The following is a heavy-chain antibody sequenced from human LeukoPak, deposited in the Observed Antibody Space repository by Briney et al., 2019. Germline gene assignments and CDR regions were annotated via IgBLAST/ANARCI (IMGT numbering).Heavy chain of an antibody. Sequence: GGSLRLSCAASGFTFSSYAMSWVRQAPGKGLEWVSSISSSSSYIYYADSVKGRFTISRDNAKNSLYLQMNSLRAEDTAVYYCARDRSRVNWFDPWGQGTLVTVSS. V-gene: IGHV3-21*01. CDR3: ARDRSRVNWFDP. D-gene: IGHD1-26*01. CDR1: GFTFSSYA. CDR2: ISSSSSYI. J-gene: IGHJ5*02.